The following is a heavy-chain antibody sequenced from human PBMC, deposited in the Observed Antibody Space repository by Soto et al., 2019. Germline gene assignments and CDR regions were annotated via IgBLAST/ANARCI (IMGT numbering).Heavy chain of an antibody. CDR3: AKEGAAPGPDFDS. CDR1: GASISSHY. V-gene: IGHV4-4*07. J-gene: IGHJ4*02. D-gene: IGHD3-16*01. CDR2: VFNSASI. Sequence: SETLSLTCTVSGASISSHYWSWIRQPAGKGLEWIGRVFNSASISYNPSLKSRVTMSIDTSKNHFSLKLSSVTAADTAVYYCAKEGAAPGPDFDSWGQGTLVTVSS.